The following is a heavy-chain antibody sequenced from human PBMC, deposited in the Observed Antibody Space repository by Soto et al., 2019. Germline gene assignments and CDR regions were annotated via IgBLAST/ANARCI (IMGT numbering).Heavy chain of an antibody. Sequence: EVHLVESGGGLVQPGGSLRLSCAASGFTFSSYWMHWVRQAPGKGLVWVSRIKHDGTGASYADSVKGRFTISRDNAKNTLYLQMSSLGAEDTAMYFCGRDHGTSFESWGQGSLVTGSS. J-gene: IGHJ4*02. CDR3: GRDHGTSFES. CDR1: GFTFSSYW. V-gene: IGHV3-74*01. D-gene: IGHD1-7*01. CDR2: IKHDGTGA.